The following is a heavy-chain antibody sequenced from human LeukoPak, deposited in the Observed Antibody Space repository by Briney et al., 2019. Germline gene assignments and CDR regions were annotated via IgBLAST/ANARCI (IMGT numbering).Heavy chain of an antibody. V-gene: IGHV4-59*01. CDR2: IYYSGIT. J-gene: IGHJ3*02. CDR3: ARGFDSSSGWYPAFDI. Sequence: SETLSLTCTVSGGPIRGYYWSWIRQPPGKGLEYIGYIYYSGITNYNPSLKSRVTISVDTSKNQFSLRLNSVTAADTAMYYCARGFDSSSGWYPAFDIWGHGTMGTVSS. CDR1: GGPIRGYY. D-gene: IGHD6-19*01.